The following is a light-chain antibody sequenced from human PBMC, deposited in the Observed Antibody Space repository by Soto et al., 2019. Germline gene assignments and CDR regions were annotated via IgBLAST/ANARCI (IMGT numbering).Light chain of an antibody. CDR1: QGINNY. V-gene: IGKV1-27*01. J-gene: IGKJ1*01. Sequence: DIQMTQSPSSLSASVGDRVTITCRASQGINNYLAWYQQRPGKVPRLLMYAASTLQSGVPSRFSGSVSVTDFTLNISSLQPEDVATYYCQKYDNAPWTFGQGTKVDIK. CDR2: AAS. CDR3: QKYDNAPWT.